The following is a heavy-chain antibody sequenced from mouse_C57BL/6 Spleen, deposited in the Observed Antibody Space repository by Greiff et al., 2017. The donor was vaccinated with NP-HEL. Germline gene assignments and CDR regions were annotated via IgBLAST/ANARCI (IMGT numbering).Heavy chain of an antibody. Sequence: QVHVKQSGAELVKPGASVKMSCKASGYTFTSYWITWVKQRPGQGLEWIGDIYPGSGSTNYNEKFKSKATLTVDTSSSTAYMQLSSLTSEDSAVYYCARSRYGSNYGGQGTTLTVSS. CDR2: IYPGSGST. J-gene: IGHJ2*01. CDR3: ARSRYGSNY. CDR1: GYTFTSYW. V-gene: IGHV1-55*01. D-gene: IGHD1-1*01.